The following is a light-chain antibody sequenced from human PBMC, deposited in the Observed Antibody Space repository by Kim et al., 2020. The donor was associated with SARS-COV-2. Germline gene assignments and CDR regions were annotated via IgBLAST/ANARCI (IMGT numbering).Light chain of an antibody. V-gene: IGLV2-14*04. Sequence: QSFTISCTGTSRAVGYYNSVSWYQQHPGKAPKLIMYDVSERASGVSNRFSGSQSGNTASLTISGLRAEDEADYYCNSHTTSSTYVFGSGTKVTVL. CDR3: NSHTTSSTYV. CDR1: SRAVGYYNS. CDR2: DVS. J-gene: IGLJ1*01.